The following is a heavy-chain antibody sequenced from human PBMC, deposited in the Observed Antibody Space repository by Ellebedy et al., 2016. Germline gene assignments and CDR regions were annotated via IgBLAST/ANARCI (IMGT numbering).Heavy chain of an antibody. V-gene: IGHV4-39*07. D-gene: IGHD2-2*01. J-gene: IGHJ4*02. CDR3: ASFLYSTNGYYFDH. CDR1: GGSINRSIYY. CDR2: IYYSGHS. Sequence: SETLSLTCSVSGGSINRSIYYWAWIRQPPGKALEWIGSIYYSGHSHDSPSLKSRVTLSVNTSKNQFFLKLSPVTAADTAVYYCASFLYSTNGYYFDHWGQGTVITVSS.